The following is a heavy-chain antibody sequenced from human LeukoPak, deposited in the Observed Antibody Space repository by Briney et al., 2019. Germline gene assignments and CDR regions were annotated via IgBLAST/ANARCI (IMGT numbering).Heavy chain of an antibody. CDR2: INTGGTDT. D-gene: IGHD3-10*01. CDR1: GFTFSSFW. Sequence: PGGSLRLSCAASGFTFSSFWMHWVRQVPGKGLVWVSRINTGGTDTVYADSVKGRFTTSRDNAKNTLYLQMNSLRAEDTAVYYCVRGSLAPDIWGQGTMVTVSS. V-gene: IGHV3-74*01. CDR3: VRGSLAPDI. J-gene: IGHJ3*02.